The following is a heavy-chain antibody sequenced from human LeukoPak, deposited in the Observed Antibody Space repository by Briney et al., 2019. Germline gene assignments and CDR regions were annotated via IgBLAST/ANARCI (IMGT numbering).Heavy chain of an antibody. J-gene: IGHJ4*02. V-gene: IGHV3-48*03. D-gene: IGHD6-19*01. CDR1: GFTFSSYE. Sequence: PGGSLRLSCAATGFTFSSYEMNWVRQAPGKGLEWISYISSRGSTIYYADSVKGRFTISRDNAKNSLYLQMNSLRAEDTAVYYCARSSGWYGWGQGTLVTVSS. CDR2: ISSRGSTI. CDR3: ARSSGWYG.